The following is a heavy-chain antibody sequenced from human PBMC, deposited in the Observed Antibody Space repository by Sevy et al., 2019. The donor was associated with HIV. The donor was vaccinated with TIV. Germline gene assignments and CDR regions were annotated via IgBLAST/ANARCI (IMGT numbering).Heavy chain of an antibody. D-gene: IGHD6-19*01. CDR1: GFTFSSYG. CDR3: ARRYTSGWHGIDY. CDR2: IWSDGSNK. J-gene: IGHJ4*02. Sequence: GGSLRLSCAASGFTFSSYGMHWVRQAPGKWLEWVAVIWSDGSNKYYADSVKGRFTISRDNSKNTLYLQMNSLRAEDAAVYYCARRYTSGWHGIDYWGQGSLVTVSS. V-gene: IGHV3-33*01.